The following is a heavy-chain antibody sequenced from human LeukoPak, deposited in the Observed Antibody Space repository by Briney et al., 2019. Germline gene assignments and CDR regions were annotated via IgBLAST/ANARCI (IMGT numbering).Heavy chain of an antibody. V-gene: IGHV4-59*08. CDR1: GGSISSYY. CDR2: IYYSGST. D-gene: IGHD3-16*01. CDR3: ARHEDYDYVWGSHYFDY. J-gene: IGHJ4*02. Sequence: SETLSLTCTVSGGSISSYYRSWIRQPPGKGLEWIGYIYYSGSTNYNPSLKSRVTISVDTSKNQFSLKLSSVTAADTAVYYCARHEDYDYVWGSHYFDYWGQGTLDTVSS.